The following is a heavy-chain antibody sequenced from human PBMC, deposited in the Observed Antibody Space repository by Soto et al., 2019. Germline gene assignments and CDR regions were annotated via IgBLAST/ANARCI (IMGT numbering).Heavy chain of an antibody. CDR1: GGSISSYY. CDR2: IYYSGST. CDR3: ARERGYSYGSDYGMDV. J-gene: IGHJ6*02. Sequence: SFTCTVSGGSISSYYWSWIRQPPGKGLEWIGYIYYSGSTNYNPSLKSRVTISVDTSKNQFSLKLSSVTAADTAVYYCARERGYSYGSDYGMDVWGQGTTVTVSS. D-gene: IGHD5-18*01. V-gene: IGHV4-59*01.